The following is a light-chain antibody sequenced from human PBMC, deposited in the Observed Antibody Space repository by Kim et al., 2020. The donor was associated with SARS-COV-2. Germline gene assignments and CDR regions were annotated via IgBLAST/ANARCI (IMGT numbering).Light chain of an antibody. J-gene: IGLJ1*01. CDR2: QDN. CDR3: QAWDSSTHNYV. V-gene: IGLV3-1*01. Sequence: SYELTQPPSVSVSPGQTASITCSGYQLGDKYVSWYQQKPGQSTVVVIYQDNQRPSGVPERFSGSNSGNTATLTISGTQAMDEADYYCQAWDSSTHNYVFGRGTKVTVL. CDR1: QLGDKY.